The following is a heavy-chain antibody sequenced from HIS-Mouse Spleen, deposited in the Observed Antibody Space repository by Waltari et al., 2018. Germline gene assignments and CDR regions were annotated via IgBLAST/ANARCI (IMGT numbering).Heavy chain of an antibody. CDR3: ARVAAQDAFDI. CDR1: GYTFTGYY. J-gene: IGHJ3*02. D-gene: IGHD6-25*01. Sequence: QVQLVQSGAEVKKPGASVKVSCKASGYTFTGYYMHWVRQAPGQGLEWMGWIKPNSGGRTSAQKFQGRVTMTSDTSISTAYMELSRLRSDDTAVYYCARVAAQDAFDIWGQGTMVTVSS. V-gene: IGHV1-2*02. CDR2: IKPNSGGR.